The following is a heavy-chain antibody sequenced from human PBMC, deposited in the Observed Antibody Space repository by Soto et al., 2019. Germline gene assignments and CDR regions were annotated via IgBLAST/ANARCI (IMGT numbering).Heavy chain of an antibody. CDR3: ARAGTTAWFDP. V-gene: IGHV4-34*01. Sequence: QVQLQQWGAGLLKPSETLSLTCAVYGGSFSGYYWSWIRQPPGKGLEWIGEINHSGSTNYNPSLKSRVTISVDTSKNQFSLKLSSVTAADMAVYYCARAGTTAWFDPWGQGTLVTVSS. CDR2: INHSGST. J-gene: IGHJ5*02. D-gene: IGHD4-17*01. CDR1: GGSFSGYY.